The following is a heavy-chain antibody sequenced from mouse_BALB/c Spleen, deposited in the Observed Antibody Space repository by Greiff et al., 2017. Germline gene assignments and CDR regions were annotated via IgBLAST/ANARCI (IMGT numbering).Heavy chain of an antibody. CDR3: ARHGNYEYYYAMDY. V-gene: IGHV5-6*02. Sequence: EVKLVESGGDLVKPGGSLKLSCAASGFTFSSYGMSWVRQTPDKRLEWVATISSGGSYTYYPDSVKGRFTISRDNAKNTLYLQMSSLKSEDTAMYYCARHGNYEYYYAMDYWGQGTSVTVSS. CDR2: ISSGGSYT. D-gene: IGHD2-1*01. J-gene: IGHJ4*01. CDR1: GFTFSSYG.